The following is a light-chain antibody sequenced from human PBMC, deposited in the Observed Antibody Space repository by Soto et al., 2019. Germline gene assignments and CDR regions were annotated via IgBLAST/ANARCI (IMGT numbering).Light chain of an antibody. V-gene: IGKV1-33*01. Sequence: DIQMTQSPSSLSASVGDRVTITCQASQDISNYLNWYQQKPGKAPKLLIYDASNLETGVPSRFSGSGSGTDFTFTISILQPEYIATYYCQQYDNLPRTFGQGTKLEI. J-gene: IGKJ2*01. CDR2: DAS. CDR1: QDISNY. CDR3: QQYDNLPRT.